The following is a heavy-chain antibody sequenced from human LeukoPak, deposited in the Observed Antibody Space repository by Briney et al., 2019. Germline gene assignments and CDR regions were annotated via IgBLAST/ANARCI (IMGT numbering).Heavy chain of an antibody. J-gene: IGHJ3*02. Sequence: SETLSLTCTVSGGSISSYYWSWIRQPAGKGLEWIGRIYTSGSTNYNPSLKSRVTMSVDTSKNQFSLKLSSVTAADTAVYYCARHTRLKVGRPGAFDIWGQGTMVTVSS. D-gene: IGHD1-1*01. CDR3: ARHTRLKVGRPGAFDI. V-gene: IGHV4-4*07. CDR1: GGSISSYY. CDR2: IYTSGST.